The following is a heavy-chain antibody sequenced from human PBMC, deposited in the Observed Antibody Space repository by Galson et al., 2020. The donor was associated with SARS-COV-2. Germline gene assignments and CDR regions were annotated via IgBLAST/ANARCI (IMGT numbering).Heavy chain of an antibody. CDR3: ARIGIAARFLDY. D-gene: IGHD6-6*01. CDR2: IIPIFGTA. Sequence: SVKVSCKASGGTFSSYAISWVRQAPGQGLEWMGGIIPIFGTANYAQKFQGRVTITADESTSTAYMELSSLRSEDTAVYYCARIGIAARFLDYWGQGTLVTVSS. V-gene: IGHV1-69*13. J-gene: IGHJ4*02. CDR1: GGTFSSYA.